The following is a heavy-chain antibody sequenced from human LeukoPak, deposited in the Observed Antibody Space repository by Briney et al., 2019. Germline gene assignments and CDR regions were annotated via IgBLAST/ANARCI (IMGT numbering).Heavy chain of an antibody. Sequence: ASVKVSCKASGYTFTGYYMHWVRQAPGQGLEWMGWINPDNGATKYAQKFQGRVTMTRDTSISTAYMELKSLISDDTAVYFCARQTGLAVAGTADYWGQGTLVTVSS. V-gene: IGHV1-2*02. D-gene: IGHD6-19*01. CDR2: INPDNGAT. CDR1: GYTFTGYY. CDR3: ARQTGLAVAGTADY. J-gene: IGHJ4*02.